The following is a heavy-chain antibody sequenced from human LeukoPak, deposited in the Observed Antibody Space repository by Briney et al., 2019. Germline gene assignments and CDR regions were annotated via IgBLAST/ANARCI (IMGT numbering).Heavy chain of an antibody. CDR1: GFTFSDYA. CDR2: FKTNYNQV. J-gene: IGHJ4*02. Sequence: GGSLRLSCVASGFTFSDYAMNWVRQAPGKGLEWVSTFKTNYNQVYYAESVRGRFTISTDNSKNTAYLQMNSLRVEDTALYYWCRTVPDDTPFDFWGQGGQVTVFS. V-gene: IGHV3-23*05. CDR3: CRTVPDDTPFDF. D-gene: IGHD1-1*01.